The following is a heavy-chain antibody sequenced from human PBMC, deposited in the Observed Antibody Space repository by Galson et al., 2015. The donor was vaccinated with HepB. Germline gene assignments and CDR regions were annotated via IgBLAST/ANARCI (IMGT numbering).Heavy chain of an antibody. V-gene: IGHV3-11*06. CDR2: ISSSSSYT. CDR1: GFTVSSNY. Sequence: SLRLSCAASGFTVSSNYMSWVRQAPGKGLEWVSYISSSSSYTNYADSVKGRFTISRDNAKNSLYLQMNSLRAEDTAVYYCASSSTYVASFWSGYYNPDYWGQGTLVTVSS. CDR3: ASSSTYVASFWSGYYNPDY. D-gene: IGHD3-3*01. J-gene: IGHJ4*02.